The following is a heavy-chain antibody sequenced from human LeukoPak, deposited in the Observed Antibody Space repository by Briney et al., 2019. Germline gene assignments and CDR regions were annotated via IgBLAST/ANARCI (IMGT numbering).Heavy chain of an antibody. Sequence: PGGSLRLSCTASGFHFRSYWMHWVRQAPGKGLVWVSRINSDGNSLSYADSVQGRFTISRDNVRNTAYLQMNSLRVDDTAVYYCAELGITMIGGVWGKGTTVTISS. D-gene: IGHD3-10*01. J-gene: IGHJ6*04. CDR2: INSDGNSL. V-gene: IGHV3-74*01. CDR3: AELGITMIGGV. CDR1: GFHFRSYW.